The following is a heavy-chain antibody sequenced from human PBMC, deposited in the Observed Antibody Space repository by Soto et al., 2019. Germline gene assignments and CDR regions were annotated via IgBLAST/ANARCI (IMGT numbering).Heavy chain of an antibody. CDR1: GGTFSSYA. V-gene: IGHV1-69*13. CDR3: ARSQHGYNSLFDY. CDR2: ISPIFGTA. Sequence: SVKVCFKSCGGTFSSYAISWVRQAPGQGLEWMGGISPIFGTANYAHKFQGRLTITADESTSTAYMELSSLRSEDTAVYYCARSQHGYNSLFDYWGQGTLVTVSS. D-gene: IGHD5-12*01. J-gene: IGHJ4*02.